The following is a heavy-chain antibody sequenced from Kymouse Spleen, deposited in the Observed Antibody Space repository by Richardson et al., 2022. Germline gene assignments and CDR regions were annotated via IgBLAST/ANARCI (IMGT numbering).Heavy chain of an antibody. D-gene: IGHD3-10*01. J-gene: IGHJ6*02. CDR2: ISSSGSTI. CDR3: ARDPITMVRGVKGYYYYYYGMDV. Sequence: QVQLVESGGGLVKPGGSLRLSCAASGFTFSDYYMSWIRQAPGKGLEWVSYISSSGSTIYYADSVKGRFTISRDNAKNSLYLQMNSLRAEDTAVYYCARDPITMVRGVKGYYYYYYGMDVWGQGTTVTVSS. CDR1: GFTFSDYY. V-gene: IGHV3-11*01.